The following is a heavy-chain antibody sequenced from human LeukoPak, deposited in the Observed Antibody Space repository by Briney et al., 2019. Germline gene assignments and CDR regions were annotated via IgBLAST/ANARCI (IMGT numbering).Heavy chain of an antibody. CDR1: GGSMNTHY. CDR2: IYTSGST. D-gene: IGHD6-13*01. CDR3: ARYSSSGPLDWFDP. J-gene: IGHJ5*02. V-gene: IGHV4-4*07. Sequence: PSETLSLTCSVSGGSMNTHYWNWIRQPAGKGLEWIGRIYTSGSTNHNPSLKSRVIMSLDTSKSQFSLSLSSVTAADTAVYYCARYSSSGPLDWFDPWGQGTLVTVSS.